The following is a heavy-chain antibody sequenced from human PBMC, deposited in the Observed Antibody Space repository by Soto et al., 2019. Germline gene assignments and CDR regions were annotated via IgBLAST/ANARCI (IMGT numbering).Heavy chain of an antibody. Sequence: QVQLQQWGAGLLKPSETLSLTCAGYGGSFSGYYWSWIRQPPGKGLEWIGEINHSGSTNYNPSLKSRVTISVDTSKNQFSLKLSSVTAADTAVYYCERGGCSGGSCYPPVGFYFGYWGQGSLVTVSS. D-gene: IGHD2-15*01. J-gene: IGHJ4*02. V-gene: IGHV4-34*01. CDR2: INHSGST. CDR3: ERGGCSGGSCYPPVGFYFGY. CDR1: GGSFSGYY.